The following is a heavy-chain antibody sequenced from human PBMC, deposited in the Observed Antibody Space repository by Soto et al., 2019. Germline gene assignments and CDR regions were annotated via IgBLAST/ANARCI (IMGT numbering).Heavy chain of an antibody. CDR3: ARDGYSGRSDGFEI. D-gene: IGHD1-26*01. CDR1: GFTLGPYT. J-gene: IGHJ3*02. CDR2: ISYDGNNE. V-gene: IGHV3-30-3*01. Sequence: QVQLEESGGGVVQPARSLRLSCAATGFTLGPYTMHWVRQPPGKGLAWVAVISYDGNNERYTDPVRGRFTVSRDNSKSTLYLQMNSLKSENMAVYYCARDGYSGRSDGFEIWGQGTMVTVSS.